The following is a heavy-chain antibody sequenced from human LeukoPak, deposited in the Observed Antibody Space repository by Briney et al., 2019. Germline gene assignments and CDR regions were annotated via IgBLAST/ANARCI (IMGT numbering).Heavy chain of an antibody. CDR1: GFTFRKYI. V-gene: IGHV3-21*06. J-gene: IGHJ5*02. Sequence: GGSLRLSCAASGFTFRKYIMNWVRQAPGKGLGWGSSIASSSSHLYYADSVRGRFTISRDEADSSVYLHMNSLRGDDTAVYHCASLRASYTNSIGFWEFDPWGQGTLVTVSS. CDR2: IASSSSHL. CDR3: ASLRASYTNSIGFWEFDP. D-gene: IGHD3-22*01.